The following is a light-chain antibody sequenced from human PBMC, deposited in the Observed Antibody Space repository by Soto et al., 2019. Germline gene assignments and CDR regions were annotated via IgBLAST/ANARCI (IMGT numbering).Light chain of an antibody. Sequence: EIVMAQSPATLSVSPGERATLSCSASQSVSSDYLAWYQQSPGQAPRLLIYGASSRATGIPDRFSGSGSGTDFTLTISSLEPEDCAVDYGQQRSNWPITCGQGTRLEIK. J-gene: IGKJ5*01. V-gene: IGKV3D-20*02. CDR3: QQRSNWPIT. CDR1: QSVSSDY. CDR2: GAS.